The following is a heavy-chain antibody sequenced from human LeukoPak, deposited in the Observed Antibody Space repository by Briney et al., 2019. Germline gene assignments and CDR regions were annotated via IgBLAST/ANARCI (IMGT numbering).Heavy chain of an antibody. CDR3: ARGCSPRRFDWSLNWFDP. CDR2: TYYRSKWYN. V-gene: IGHV6-1*01. J-gene: IGHJ5*02. CDR1: GDSVSSTRSA. D-gene: IGHD3-9*01. Sequence: SQTLSLTCAISGDSVSSTRSAWNWIRQSPSRGLEWLGRTYYRSKWYNDYAVSVKSRITINPDTSKNQFSLQLNSVTPEDTAVYYCARGCSPRRFDWSLNWFDPWGQGTLVTVSS.